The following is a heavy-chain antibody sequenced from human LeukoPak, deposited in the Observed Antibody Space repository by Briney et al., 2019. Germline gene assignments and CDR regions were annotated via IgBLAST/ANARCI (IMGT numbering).Heavy chain of an antibody. Sequence: SDTLSLTCTVSGCSISSYYWSWIRQPPGKGLEWIGYIYYSGSTNYNPSLKSRVTISVDTSKNQSSLTLRSVTAADTAVYYCAKVAKYYYGSETYFFFDHWGQGTLVTVSS. CDR2: IYYSGST. J-gene: IGHJ4*02. CDR3: AKVAKYYYGSETYFFFDH. D-gene: IGHD3-10*01. V-gene: IGHV4-59*07. CDR1: GCSISSYY.